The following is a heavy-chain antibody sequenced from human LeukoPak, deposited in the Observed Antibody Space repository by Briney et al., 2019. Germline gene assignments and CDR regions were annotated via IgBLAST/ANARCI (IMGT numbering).Heavy chain of an antibody. CDR1: GFTFSKVW. CDR2: IRSKTDGGAS. D-gene: IGHD2-21*02. CDR3: ASS. Sequence: PGGSLRLSCAASGFTFSKVWMTWVRQAPGKGLEWVGRIRSKTDGGASEYAAPVKGRFSISRDDSNNTLYLEMISLKAEDTAIMVTASSWGQGTLVTVSS. J-gene: IGHJ5*02. V-gene: IGHV3-15*01.